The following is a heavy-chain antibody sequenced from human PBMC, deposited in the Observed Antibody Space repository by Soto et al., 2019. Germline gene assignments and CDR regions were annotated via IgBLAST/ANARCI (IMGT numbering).Heavy chain of an antibody. Sequence: PXEPLKISFKGSGYSCTSYWIGWVRQMPGKGLEWMGIIYPGDSDTRYSPPFQGQVTISADKSISTAYLQWSSLKASDTAMYYCARMDSSALGIDYWGQGTLVTVSS. D-gene: IGHD3-22*01. CDR2: IYPGDSDT. V-gene: IGHV5-51*01. J-gene: IGHJ4*02. CDR1: GYSCTSYW. CDR3: ARMDSSALGIDY.